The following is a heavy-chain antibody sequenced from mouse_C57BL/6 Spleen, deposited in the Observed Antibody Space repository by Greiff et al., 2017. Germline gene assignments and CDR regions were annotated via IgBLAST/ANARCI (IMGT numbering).Heavy chain of an antibody. J-gene: IGHJ4*01. CDR1: GYAFTNYL. V-gene: IGHV1-54*01. CDR3: ARVGVYGYDDYYAMDY. Sequence: QVQLQQSGAELVRPGTSVKVSCKASGYAFTNYLIEWVKQRPGQGLEWIGVINPGSGGTNYNEKFKGKATLTADKSSSTAYMQLSSLTSEDSAVYFCARVGVYGYDDYYAMDYWGQGTSVTVSS. CDR2: INPGSGGT. D-gene: IGHD2-2*01.